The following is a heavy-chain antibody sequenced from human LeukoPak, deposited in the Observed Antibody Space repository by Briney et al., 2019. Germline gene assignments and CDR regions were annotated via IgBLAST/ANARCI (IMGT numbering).Heavy chain of an antibody. V-gene: IGHV1-2*02. J-gene: IGHJ4*02. CDR2: INPDSGGT. CDR1: GYTFIGYY. CDR3: ARGRAAAAAFFDY. Sequence: ASVKVSCKASGYTFIGYYMHWVRQAPGQGLEWMGWINPDSGGTNYAQKFQDRVTMTRDTSISTAYMELSRLRSDDTAVYYCARGRAAAAAFFDYWGQGTLVTVSS. D-gene: IGHD6-13*01.